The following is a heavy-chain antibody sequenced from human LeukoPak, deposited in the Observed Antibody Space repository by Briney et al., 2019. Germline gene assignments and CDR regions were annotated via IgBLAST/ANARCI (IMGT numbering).Heavy chain of an antibody. CDR2: IRHDGSIK. CDR3: AKDSLADIDY. J-gene: IGHJ4*02. CDR1: GSIFSTYG. V-gene: IGHV3-30*02. D-gene: IGHD3-16*01. Sequence: GGSLRLSCAASGSIFSTYGMYWVRQAPGKGLEWVAFIRHDGSIKNYADSVRGRSTISRDNSKNTLYLQMNSLRAEDTAVYYCAKDSLADIDYWGQGTLVTVSS.